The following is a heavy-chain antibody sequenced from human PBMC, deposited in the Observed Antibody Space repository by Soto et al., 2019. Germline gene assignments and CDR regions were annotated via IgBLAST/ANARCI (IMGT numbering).Heavy chain of an antibody. J-gene: IGHJ5*02. Sequence: PSETLSLTCTVSGGSISSGDYYWSWIRQPPGKGLEWIGYIYYSGSTYYNPSLKSRVTISVDTSKNQFSLKLSSVTAADTAVYYCARATVAGTRLFDPWGQGTLVTVSS. CDR1: GGSISSGDYY. V-gene: IGHV4-30-4*01. CDR3: ARATVAGTRLFDP. D-gene: IGHD6-19*01. CDR2: IYYSGST.